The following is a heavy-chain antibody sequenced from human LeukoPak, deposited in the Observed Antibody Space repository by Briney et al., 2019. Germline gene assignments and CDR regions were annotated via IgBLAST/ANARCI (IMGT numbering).Heavy chain of an antibody. Sequence: PGGSLRLSCAASGFSVSSNYMSWVRQAPGKGLEWVSVIYSGGSTYYADSVKGRFTISRDNSNNTLYLQMSSLRAEDTAVYYCAKAGWSWYFDYWGQGTLVTVSS. CDR2: IYSGGST. V-gene: IGHV3-53*01. CDR3: AKAGWSWYFDY. D-gene: IGHD1-26*01. CDR1: GFSVSSNY. J-gene: IGHJ4*02.